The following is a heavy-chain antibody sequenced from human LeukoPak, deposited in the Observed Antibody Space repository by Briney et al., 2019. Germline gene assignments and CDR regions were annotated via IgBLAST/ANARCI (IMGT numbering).Heavy chain of an antibody. CDR3: ARRDDYGDFDY. CDR1: GSTFSSYW. V-gene: IGHV3-74*01. Sequence: GGSLRLSCAASGSTFSSYWMHWVRQAPGKGLVWVSRINSDGSSTSYADSVKGRFTISRDNAKNTLYLQMTSLRAEDTAVYYCARRDDYGDFDYWGQGTLVTVSS. D-gene: IGHD4-17*01. CDR2: INSDGSST. J-gene: IGHJ4*02.